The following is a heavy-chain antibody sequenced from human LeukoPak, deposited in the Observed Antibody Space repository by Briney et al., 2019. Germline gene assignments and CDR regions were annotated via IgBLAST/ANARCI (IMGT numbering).Heavy chain of an antibody. CDR1: GGSFSGYY. CDR2: IHYSGST. V-gene: IGHV4-59*01. D-gene: IGHD4/OR15-4a*01. Sequence: SETLSLTCAVYGGSFSGYYWSWIRQPPGKGLEWIAYIHYSGSTNYNPSLRSRVTISVDTSKNQFSLKLSSVTAADTAVYYCARGLTSSDWYFDLWGRGTLVTVS. CDR3: ARGLTSSDWYFDL. J-gene: IGHJ2*01.